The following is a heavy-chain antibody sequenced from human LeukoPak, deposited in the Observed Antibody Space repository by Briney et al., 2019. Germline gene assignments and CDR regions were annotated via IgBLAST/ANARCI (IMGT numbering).Heavy chain of an antibody. CDR1: GYTFTSYY. Sequence: ASVKVSCKASGYTFTSYYMHWVRQAPGQGLEWMGWINPNSGGTNYAQKFQGRVTMTRDTSISTAYMELSRLRSDDTAVYYCARDLAYDSSGYYLDAFDIWGQGTMVTVSS. V-gene: IGHV1-2*02. CDR3: ARDLAYDSSGYYLDAFDI. CDR2: INPNSGGT. J-gene: IGHJ3*02. D-gene: IGHD3-22*01.